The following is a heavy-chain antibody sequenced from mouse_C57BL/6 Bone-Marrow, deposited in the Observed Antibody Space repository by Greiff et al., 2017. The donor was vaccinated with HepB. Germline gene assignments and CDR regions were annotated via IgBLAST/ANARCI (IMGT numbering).Heavy chain of an antibody. Sequence: EVQLVESGGGLVQPGGSLSLSCAASGFTFTDYYMSWVRQPPGKALEWLGFIRNKANGYTTEYSASVKGRFTISRDNSQSILYLQMNALRAEDSATYYCARIDSSGLDYWGQGTTLTVSS. CDR1: GFTFTDYY. D-gene: IGHD3-2*02. CDR2: IRNKANGYTT. V-gene: IGHV7-3*01. CDR3: ARIDSSGLDY. J-gene: IGHJ2*01.